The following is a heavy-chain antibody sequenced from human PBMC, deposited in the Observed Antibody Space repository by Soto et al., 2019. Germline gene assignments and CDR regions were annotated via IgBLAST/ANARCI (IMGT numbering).Heavy chain of an antibody. D-gene: IGHD6-13*01. CDR3: AHENSSSWYPYFDY. Sequence: QITLKESGPTLVKPTQTLTLTCTFSGFSLSTSGVGVGWIRQPPGKALEWLALIYSDDDKRYSPSLKSRLTITKDTAKNQVVLTMTHMDPVDTATYDCAHENSSSWYPYFDYWGQGTLVTVSS. CDR1: GFSLSTSGVG. J-gene: IGHJ4*02. CDR2: IYSDDDK. V-gene: IGHV2-5*02.